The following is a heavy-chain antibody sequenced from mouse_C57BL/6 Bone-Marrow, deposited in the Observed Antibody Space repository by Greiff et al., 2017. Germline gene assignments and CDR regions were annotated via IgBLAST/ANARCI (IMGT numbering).Heavy chain of an antibody. D-gene: IGHD1-1*01. Sequence: QVQLQQPGAELVRPGTSVKLSCKASGYTFTSYWMHWVKQRPGQGLEWIGVIDSSDSYTNYNQKFKGKATLTVVTSSSTAYMQLSSLTSEDSAVSNCEREVHLLRGYAMDYWGQGTSVTVSS. J-gene: IGHJ4*01. CDR1: GYTFTSYW. CDR3: EREVHLLRGYAMDY. V-gene: IGHV1-59*01. CDR2: IDSSDSYT.